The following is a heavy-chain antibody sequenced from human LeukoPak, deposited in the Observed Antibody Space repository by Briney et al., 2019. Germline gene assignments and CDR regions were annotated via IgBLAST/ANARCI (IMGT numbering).Heavy chain of an antibody. CDR3: ARDSPDYYGSGHDD. CDR1: GGSISSYY. CDR2: IYTSGST. V-gene: IGHV4-4*07. Sequence: SETLSLTCTVAGGSISSYYWSWIRQPAGKGLEWVGRIYTSGSTNYNPSLKSRVTMSVDTSKNQFSLKLSSVTAADTAVYYCARDSPDYYGSGHDDWGQGTLVTVSS. J-gene: IGHJ4*02. D-gene: IGHD3-10*01.